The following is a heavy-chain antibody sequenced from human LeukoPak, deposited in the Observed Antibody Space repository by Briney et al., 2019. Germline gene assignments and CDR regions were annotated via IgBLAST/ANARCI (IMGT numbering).Heavy chain of an antibody. V-gene: IGHV4-59*01. CDR3: ASSLVVVKAFDI. D-gene: IGHD3-22*01. Sequence: PSETLSLTCTVSGGSISSYYWSWIRQPPGKGLEWIGYIYYSGSTNYNPSLKSRVTISVDTSKNQFSLKLSSVTAADTAVYYCASSLVVVKAFDIWGQGTMVTASS. CDR1: GGSISSYY. J-gene: IGHJ3*02. CDR2: IYYSGST.